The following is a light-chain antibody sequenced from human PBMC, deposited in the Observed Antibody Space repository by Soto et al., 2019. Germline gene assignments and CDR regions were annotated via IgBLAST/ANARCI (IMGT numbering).Light chain of an antibody. CDR2: KAS. J-gene: IGKJ2*01. CDR3: QQYDTFPYT. CDR1: QSISNW. V-gene: IGKV1-5*03. Sequence: DIQMTQSPSTLSASVGDRVTITCRASQSISNWLAWYQQKPGKAPKLLIYKASSLESVVPSRFSGGASGTEFTLTISSLQPGDFATYYFQQYDTFPYTFGQGTKLELK.